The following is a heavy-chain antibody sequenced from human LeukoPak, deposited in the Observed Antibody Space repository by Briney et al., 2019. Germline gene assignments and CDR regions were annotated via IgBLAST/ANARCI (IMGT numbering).Heavy chain of an antibody. CDR3: AKEGDYYGSGSYRDGFDI. CDR2: IRYDGINK. V-gene: IGHV3-30*02. J-gene: IGHJ3*02. Sequence: GGSLRLSCAASGFTFRTHGMHWARQAPGKGLEWVAFIRYDGINKYYADSVKGRFTISRDSFKNTLYLQMNSLRAEDTAVYYCAKEGDYYGSGSYRDGFDIWGQGTMATVSS. CDR1: GFTFRTHG. D-gene: IGHD3-10*01.